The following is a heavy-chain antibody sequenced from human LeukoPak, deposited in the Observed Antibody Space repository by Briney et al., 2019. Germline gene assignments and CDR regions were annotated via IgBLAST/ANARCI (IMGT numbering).Heavy chain of an antibody. CDR2: IYYSGST. V-gene: IGHV4-39*01. D-gene: IGHD3-3*01. Sequence: PSETLSLTCTVSGGSISSSSYYWGWIRQPPGKGLEWIGSIYYSGSTYYNPSLKSRVTISVDTSKNQFSLKLSSATAADTAVYYCARHHDFWSGYHNYYYGMDVWGQGTTVTVSS. CDR3: ARHHDFWSGYHNYYYGMDV. J-gene: IGHJ6*02. CDR1: GGSISSSSYY.